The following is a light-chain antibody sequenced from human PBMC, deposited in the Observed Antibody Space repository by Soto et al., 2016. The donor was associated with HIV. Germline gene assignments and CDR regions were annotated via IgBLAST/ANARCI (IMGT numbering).Light chain of an antibody. J-gene: IGKJ3*01. CDR3: QQTDSFPFT. CDR1: QMINSY. Sequence: DIQMTQSPSSLSAYIGDRVTITCRASQMINSYLNWYQQKPGKAPKLLIYAASSLHVGVPSRFTGSGSGTDFSLTITNLQPEDFATYYCQQTDSFPFTFGPGTKVNV. CDR2: AAS. V-gene: IGKV1-39*01.